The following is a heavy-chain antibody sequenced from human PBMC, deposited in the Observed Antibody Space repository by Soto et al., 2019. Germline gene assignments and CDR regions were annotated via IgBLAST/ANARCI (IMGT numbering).Heavy chain of an antibody. D-gene: IGHD5-12*01. CDR2: INADNGNT. V-gene: IGHV1-3*01. CDR3: ARALGYSGYAGMDV. J-gene: IGHJ6*02. CDR1: GYTFTSYA. Sequence: GASVKVSCKASGYTFTSYAMHWVRQAPGQRLEWMGWINADNGNTNYAQKLQGRVTMTTDTSTSTAYMELRSLRSDDTAVYYCARALGYSGYAGMDVWGQGTTVTVS.